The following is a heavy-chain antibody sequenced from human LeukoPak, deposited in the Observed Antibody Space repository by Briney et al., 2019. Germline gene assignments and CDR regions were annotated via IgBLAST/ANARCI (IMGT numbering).Heavy chain of an antibody. Sequence: EASVKVSCKASGFTFTSSAVQWVRQARGQRLEWIGWIVVGSGNTNYAQKFQERVIITRDMSTSTAYMELSSLRSEDTAVYYCAARKVGATLGIDYWGQGTLVTVSS. CDR1: GFTFTSSA. V-gene: IGHV1-58*01. J-gene: IGHJ4*02. CDR3: AARKVGATLGIDY. D-gene: IGHD1-26*01. CDR2: IVVGSGNT.